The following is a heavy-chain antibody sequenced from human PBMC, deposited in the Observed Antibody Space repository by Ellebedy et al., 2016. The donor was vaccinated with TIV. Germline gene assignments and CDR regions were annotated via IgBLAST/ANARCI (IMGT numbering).Heavy chain of an antibody. CDR3: ARGGESYWVPKGDY. V-gene: IGHV3-23*01. Sequence: GESLKISXAASGFTFSYYDMVWVRLTPGKGLEWVAGISGSGDDTYYGDFVKGRFTISRDNSKGTLYLQMNSLRAEDTATYYCARGGESYWVPKGDYWGQGTLVTVSS. J-gene: IGHJ4*02. CDR2: ISGSGDDT. CDR1: GFTFSYYD. D-gene: IGHD2-21*01.